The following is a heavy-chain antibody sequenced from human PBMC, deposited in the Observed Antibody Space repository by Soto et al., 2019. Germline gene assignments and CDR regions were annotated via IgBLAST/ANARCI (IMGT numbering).Heavy chain of an antibody. CDR3: AHRRHPYYDSSGFGAFDF. CDR2: IYWDDDK. D-gene: IGHD3-22*01. V-gene: IGHV2-5*02. Sequence: SGPTLVNPTQTLTLTCTFSGFSLSTSGVGVGWIRQPPGKALEWLGIIYWDDDKRYSPSLKSKLTITKDTSKNQVVLRMTSMDPVDTATYYCAHRRHPYYDSSGFGAFDFWGQGTMVTVSS. J-gene: IGHJ3*01. CDR1: GFSLSTSGVG.